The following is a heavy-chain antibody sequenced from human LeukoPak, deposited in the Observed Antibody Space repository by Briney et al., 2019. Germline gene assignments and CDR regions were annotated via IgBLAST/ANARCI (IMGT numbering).Heavy chain of an antibody. CDR2: IHYSGRT. V-gene: IGHV4-59*01. CDR1: GGSMTTYC. J-gene: IGHJ4*02. Sequence: PSETLSLTCTVSGGSMTTYCWSWIREAPGKGLEWIGNIHYSGRTNYNPSLKSRVTISVDTSKNQFSLKLRSVTAADTAVYYCARDNPTMITPSEYWGQGTLVTVSP. D-gene: IGHD3-16*01. CDR3: ARDNPTMITPSEY.